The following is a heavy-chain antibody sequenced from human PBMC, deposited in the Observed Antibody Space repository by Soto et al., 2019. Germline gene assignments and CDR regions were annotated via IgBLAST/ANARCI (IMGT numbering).Heavy chain of an antibody. J-gene: IGHJ4*02. Sequence: GESLKISCKGSGYSFAGYWITWVRQKPGKGLEWMGRIDPSDSQTYYSPSFRGHVTISATKSITTVFLQWSSLRASDTAMYYCARQIYYSDTGPNFQYYFDSWGQGTPVTGSS. CDR2: IDPSDSQT. CDR3: ARQIYYSDTGPNFQYYFDS. D-gene: IGHD3-22*01. CDR1: GYSFAGYW. V-gene: IGHV5-10-1*01.